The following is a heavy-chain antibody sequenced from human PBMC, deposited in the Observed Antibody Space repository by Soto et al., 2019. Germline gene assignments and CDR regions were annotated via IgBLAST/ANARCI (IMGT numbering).Heavy chain of an antibody. CDR2: ILHSGET. J-gene: IGHJ3*01. CDR1: GDSITNSRW. Sequence: QVQLQESGPGLVKPSGTLSLTSAVSGDSITNSRWWTWVRQPPGKGLEWIGDILHSGETNYNPSLKSRVFISVHKSQNQFSLRVSSVTAADTAVYYCAYSTGWYRHDVWGQGTLVTVSS. CDR3: AYSTGWYRHDV. V-gene: IGHV4-4*02. D-gene: IGHD6-19*01.